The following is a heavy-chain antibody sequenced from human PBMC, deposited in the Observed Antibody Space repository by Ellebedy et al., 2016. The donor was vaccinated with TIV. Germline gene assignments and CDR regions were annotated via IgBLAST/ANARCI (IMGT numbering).Heavy chain of an antibody. J-gene: IGHJ4*02. D-gene: IGHD3-22*01. V-gene: IGHV3-30*18. CDR1: GFTFSTFG. CDR2: VSSDGVTK. CDR3: AKEYHIRGYGAYYAY. Sequence: PGGSLRLSCTASGFTFSTFGMHWVRQVPGKGLEWVAVVSSDGVTKYYVDSVKGRFTISRENSENTLYLQMSGIRAEDTAVYFCAKEYHIRGYGAYYAYWGQGTLVTVSS.